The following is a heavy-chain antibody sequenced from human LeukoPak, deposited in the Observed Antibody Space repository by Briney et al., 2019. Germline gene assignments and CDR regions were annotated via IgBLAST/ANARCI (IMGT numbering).Heavy chain of an antibody. J-gene: IGHJ4*02. Sequence: GESLKISCRGSGNSFTTYWIGWVRQLPGKGLEWMGIIYPGDSDTRYSPSFQGQVTMSANKSINTAYLQWSSRKASDTAMYYCSRRQGCSSTSCPPDSWGQGTLVTVSS. V-gene: IGHV5-51*01. D-gene: IGHD2-2*01. CDR3: SRRQGCSSTSCPPDS. CDR1: GNSFTTYW. CDR2: IYPGDSDT.